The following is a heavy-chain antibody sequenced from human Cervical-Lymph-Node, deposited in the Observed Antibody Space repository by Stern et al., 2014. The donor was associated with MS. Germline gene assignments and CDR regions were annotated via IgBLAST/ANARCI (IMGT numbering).Heavy chain of an antibody. CDR3: AREEQQLVHGNWFDP. CDR1: GYSISSGYY. J-gene: IGHJ5*02. CDR2: IYHSGST. V-gene: IGHV4-38-2*02. D-gene: IGHD6-13*01. Sequence: VQLVESGPGLVKPSETLSLTCTVSGYSISSGYYWGWIRQPPGTGLEWIGSIYHSGSTYYNPSLKSRVTISVDTSQNQFSLKLSSVTAADTAVYYCAREEQQLVHGNWFDPWGQGTLVTVSS.